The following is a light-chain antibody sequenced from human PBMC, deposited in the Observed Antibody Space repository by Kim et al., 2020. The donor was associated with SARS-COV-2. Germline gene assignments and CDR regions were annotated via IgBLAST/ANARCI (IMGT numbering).Light chain of an antibody. CDR3: QAWDSSTAE. V-gene: IGLV3-1*01. CDR2: QDS. J-gene: IGLJ2*01. Sequence: SSELNQPPSVSVSPGQTASITCSGDKLGDKYACWYQQKPGQSPVLVIYQDSKRPSGIPERFSGSNSGNTATLTISGTQAMDEADYYCQAWDSSTAEFGGGTQLTVL. CDR1: KLGDKY.